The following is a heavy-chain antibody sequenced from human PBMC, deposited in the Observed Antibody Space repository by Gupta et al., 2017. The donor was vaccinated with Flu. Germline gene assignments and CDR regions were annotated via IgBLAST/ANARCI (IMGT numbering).Heavy chain of an antibody. CDR3: ARYCTGTGCDAFDI. D-gene: IGHD2-8*02. CDR1: VYTFTSHD. J-gene: IGHJ3*02. Sequence: QVQLVQSGAEVKKPGASVKVSCKASVYTFTSHDLNWVRKATGQGLEWMGWLNPNIGNTGYAQKFQGRITMTRNTSISTVYLELSSLRAEDTAVYYCARYCTGTGCDAFDIWGQGTMVTVSS. CDR2: LNPNIGNT. V-gene: IGHV1-8*01.